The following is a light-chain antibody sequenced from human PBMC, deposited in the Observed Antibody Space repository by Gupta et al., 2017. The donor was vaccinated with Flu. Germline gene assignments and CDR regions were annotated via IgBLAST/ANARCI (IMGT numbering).Light chain of an antibody. V-gene: IGLV2-14*01. Sequence: QSDLTQPASVSGCPGQSITISCTGTSSDFGAYNYVSWYQQHPGKDPKLMLYEVSHRPSEVSNRFSGSKSDNAASLNFSGLQAEDDAVEYCRSYTDSDTVVFGGGTKVTVL. CDR3: RSYTDSDTVV. CDR2: EVS. CDR1: SSDFGAYNY. J-gene: IGLJ2*01.